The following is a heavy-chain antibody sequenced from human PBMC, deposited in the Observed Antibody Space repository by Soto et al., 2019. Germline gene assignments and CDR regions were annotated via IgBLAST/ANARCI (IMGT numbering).Heavy chain of an antibody. CDR3: ARERMFGVITPRLDY. V-gene: IGHV1-69*13. CDR2: IIPIFGTA. J-gene: IGHJ4*02. D-gene: IGHD3-22*01. CDR1: VCTFSSYA. Sequence: SVKVSCKASVCTFSSYAISWVRQAPGQGLEWMGGIIPIFGTANYAQKFQGRVTITADESTSKAYMELSSLRSEDTAVYYCARERMFGVITPRLDYWGQGTLVTVSS.